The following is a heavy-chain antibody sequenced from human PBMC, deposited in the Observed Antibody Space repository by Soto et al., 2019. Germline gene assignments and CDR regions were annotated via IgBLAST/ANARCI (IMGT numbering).Heavy chain of an antibody. CDR1: GFTFSDSV. CDR3: AKGGDYWSGFSPD. Sequence: GSLRLSCSASGFTFSDSVISWVRQAPGKGLEWVSGISASGGSSYDVDSVRGRFTISRDNSKNTLFLQMNSLTDEDKAVYYCAKGGDYWSGFSPDWGQGTLVTVYS. J-gene: IGHJ4*02. CDR2: ISASGGSS. D-gene: IGHD3-3*01. V-gene: IGHV3-23*01.